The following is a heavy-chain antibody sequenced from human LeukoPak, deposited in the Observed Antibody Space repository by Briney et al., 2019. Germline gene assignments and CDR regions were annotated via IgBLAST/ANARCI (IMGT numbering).Heavy chain of an antibody. V-gene: IGHV4-34*01. Sequence: SESLSLTCAVYGGSFSGYYWSWIRQPPGKGLEWIGSIYYSGSTYYNPSLKSRVTISVDTSKNQFSLKLSSVTAADTAVYYCARHFGSLDPANIYFDWLPYYFDYWGQGTLVTVSS. D-gene: IGHD3-9*01. CDR1: GGSFSGYY. J-gene: IGHJ4*02. CDR3: ARHFGSLDPANIYFDWLPYYFDY. CDR2: IYYSGST.